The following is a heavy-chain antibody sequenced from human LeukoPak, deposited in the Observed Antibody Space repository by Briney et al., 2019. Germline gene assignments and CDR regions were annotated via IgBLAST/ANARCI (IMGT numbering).Heavy chain of an antibody. CDR1: GFTFSTYA. V-gene: IGHV3-30-3*01. CDR2: ISYDGSNE. D-gene: IGHD3-16*01. CDR3: ARDSWGFDY. Sequence: GSLRLSCAASGFTFSTYAMHWVRQAPGKGLEWVAVISYDGSNEDYADSVKGRFTISRDNSKNTLSLQMNSLRAEDTAVYYCARDSWGFDYWGQGTLVTVSS. J-gene: IGHJ4*02.